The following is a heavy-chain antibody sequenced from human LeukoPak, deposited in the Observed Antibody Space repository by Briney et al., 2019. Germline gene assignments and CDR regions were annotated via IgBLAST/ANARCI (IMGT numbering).Heavy chain of an antibody. CDR2: ISAYNGNT. CDR3: ASSTHNLNFDY. D-gene: IGHD5-24*01. J-gene: IGHJ4*02. Sequence: GASVKVSCKTSGYTFTNYGISWVRQAPGQGLEWMGWISAYNGNTNYTQNLQGRVTMTTDTSTSTAYMELRSLRSDDTAVYYCASSTHNLNFDYWGQGTLVTVSS. CDR1: GYTFTNYG. V-gene: IGHV1-18*01.